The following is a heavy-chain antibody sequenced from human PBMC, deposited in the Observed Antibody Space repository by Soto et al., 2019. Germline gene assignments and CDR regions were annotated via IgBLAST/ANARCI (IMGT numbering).Heavy chain of an antibody. CDR2: IYPGDSDT. CDR1: GYTFTNYW. CDR3: AASIFYYGMDV. V-gene: IGHV5-51*01. Sequence: GESLKISCKGSGYTFTNYWIGWVRQMPGKGLEWMGIIYPGDSDTKYNPSFQGQVTISADKSITTTYLQWGSLKASDTAIYYCAASIFYYGMDVCGQGTTVTVS. J-gene: IGHJ6*02.